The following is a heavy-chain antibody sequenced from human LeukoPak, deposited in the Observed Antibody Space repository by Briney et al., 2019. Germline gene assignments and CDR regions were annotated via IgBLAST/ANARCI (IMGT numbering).Heavy chain of an antibody. Sequence: PGGSLRLSCAASGFTFSGSAMHWVRQAAGKGLEGVGRIRSKANSYATAYAASVKGRFTISRDDSKNTAYLQMNSLKTEDTAVYYCTRRTWFGESSLDYWGREPWSPSPQ. CDR1: GFTFSGSA. CDR3: TRRTWFGESSLDY. CDR2: IRSKANSYAT. V-gene: IGHV3-73*01. D-gene: IGHD3-10*01. J-gene: IGHJ4*02.